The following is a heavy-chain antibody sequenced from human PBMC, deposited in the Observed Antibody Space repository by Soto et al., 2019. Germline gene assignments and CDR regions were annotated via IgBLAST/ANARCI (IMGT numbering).Heavy chain of an antibody. D-gene: IGHD2-8*02. Sequence: QVHLQQSGPGLVRPSGTLSLTCTVSGGSISNTNWWSWVRQSPGKGLEWSGEIYHSGSPSYNQSVSGRVTISVDKSNKHFSLKMRYVTAADTAMYYCGALPPRIELTVLPIPTWGQGTLVTVSS. J-gene: IGHJ5*02. CDR3: GALPPRIELTVLPIPT. V-gene: IGHV4-4*02. CDR2: IYHSGSP. CDR1: GGSISNTNW.